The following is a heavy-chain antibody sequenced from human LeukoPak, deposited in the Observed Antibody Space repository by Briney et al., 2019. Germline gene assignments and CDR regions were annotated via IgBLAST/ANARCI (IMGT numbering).Heavy chain of an antibody. Sequence: GGSLRLSCAASGFTFSSYTMHWVRQAPGKGLEWVAVISYDGSNKYYADSVKGRFTISRDNSKNTLYLQMNSLRAEDTAVYYCARKGLPDYWGQGTLVTVSS. J-gene: IGHJ4*02. CDR2: ISYDGSNK. CDR3: ARKGLPDY. V-gene: IGHV3-30-3*01. CDR1: GFTFSSYT.